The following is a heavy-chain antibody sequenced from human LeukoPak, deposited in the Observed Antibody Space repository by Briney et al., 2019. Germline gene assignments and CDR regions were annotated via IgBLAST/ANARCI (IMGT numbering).Heavy chain of an antibody. J-gene: IGHJ1*01. V-gene: IGHV4-39*07. CDR1: GGSITNTNYY. D-gene: IGHD2-21*02. CDR2: INHSGST. Sequence: SETLSLTCTVSGGSITNTNYYWGWIRQPPGKGLEWIGEINHSGSTNYNPSLKSRVTISVDTSKNQFSLKLSSVTAADTAVYYCARAWVVTAPWGPKYFQHWGQGTLVTVSS. CDR3: ARAWVVTAPWGPKYFQH.